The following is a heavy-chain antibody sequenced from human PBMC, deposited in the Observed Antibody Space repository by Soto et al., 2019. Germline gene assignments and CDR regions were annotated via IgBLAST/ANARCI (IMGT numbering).Heavy chain of an antibody. Sequence: GGSLRLSCAASGFTFSSYAMSWVRQAPGKGLEWVSAISGSGGSTYYADSVKGRFTIYRDNSKNTLYLQMNSLRAEVTTVYYCAKSLTDARHADYVQYGAFDTWGEATMVTV. J-gene: IGHJ3*02. CDR1: GFTFSSYA. D-gene: IGHD3-16*01. V-gene: IGHV3-23*01. CDR2: ISGSGGST. CDR3: AKSLTDARHADYVQYGAFDT.